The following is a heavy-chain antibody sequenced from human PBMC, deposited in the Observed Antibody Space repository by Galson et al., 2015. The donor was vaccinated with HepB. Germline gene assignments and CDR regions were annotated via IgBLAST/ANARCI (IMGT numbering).Heavy chain of an antibody. CDR2: INAGNGNT. CDR1: GYTFTSYA. J-gene: IGHJ2*01. Sequence: SVKVSCKASGYTFTSYAMHWVRQAPGQRLEWMGWINAGNGNTKYSQKFQGRVTITRDTSASTAYMELSSLRSEDTAVYYCASGLLRTWYFDLWGRGTLVTVSS. V-gene: IGHV1-3*01. CDR3: ASGLLRTWYFDL. D-gene: IGHD5-12*01.